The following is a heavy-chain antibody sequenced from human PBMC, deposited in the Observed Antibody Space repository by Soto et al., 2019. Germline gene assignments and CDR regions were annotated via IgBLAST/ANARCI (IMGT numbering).Heavy chain of an antibody. V-gene: IGHV3-23*01. CDR3: ARRAKTATTNWGAFDI. D-gene: IGHD1-7*01. CDR1: GFTSSTYV. CDR2: ISYSADKT. J-gene: IGHJ3*02. Sequence: EVQLLESGGGLVQPGGSLRLSCAASGFTSSTYVMNWVRQAPGKGLEWVSTISYSADKTFYADSVKGRFTISRDNSRDTLFLQMNSLRADDAALYYCARRAKTATTNWGAFDIWGQGTMVTVSS.